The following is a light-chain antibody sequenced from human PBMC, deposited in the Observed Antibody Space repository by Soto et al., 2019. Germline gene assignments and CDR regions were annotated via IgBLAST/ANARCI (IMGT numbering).Light chain of an antibody. J-gene: IGLJ2*01. Sequence: QSALTQPASVSGSPGQSITISCTGTSSDVGGYNYVCWYQQHPGKAPKLMIYDVSNRPSGVSNRFSGSKSGNTASLTISGLQAEDAAYYYCSSYTRSSTVVFGGGTKLTVL. CDR3: SSYTRSSTVV. CDR2: DVS. V-gene: IGLV2-14*01. CDR1: SSDVGGYNY.